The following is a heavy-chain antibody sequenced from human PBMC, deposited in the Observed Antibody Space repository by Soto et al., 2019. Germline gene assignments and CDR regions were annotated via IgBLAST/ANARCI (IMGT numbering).Heavy chain of an antibody. D-gene: IGHD6-13*01. CDR1: GGTFSTYT. Sequence: ASVKVSCKASGGTFSTYTITWVRQATGQGLEWMGWMNPNSGNTGYAQKFQGRVTITADESTSTAYMELSSLRSEDTAVYYCASGSIAAAETYNWFDPWGQGTLVTVSS. J-gene: IGHJ5*02. CDR3: ASGSIAAAETYNWFDP. CDR2: MNPNSGNT. V-gene: IGHV1-8*03.